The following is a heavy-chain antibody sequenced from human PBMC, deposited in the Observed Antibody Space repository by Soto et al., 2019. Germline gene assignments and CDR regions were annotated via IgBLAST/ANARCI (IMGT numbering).Heavy chain of an antibody. V-gene: IGHV4-34*01. CDR1: GWSFSGYY. D-gene: IGHD1-20*01. Sequence: PSETLSLTCAVYGWSFSGYYWSWIRQPPGEGLEWIGEINHSGSTNYNPSLKSRVTISVDTSKNQFSLKLSSVTAADTAVYYCARVGFNWNDDYYGMDVWGQGTTVTVSS. CDR3: ARVGFNWNDDYYGMDV. CDR2: INHSGST. J-gene: IGHJ6*02.